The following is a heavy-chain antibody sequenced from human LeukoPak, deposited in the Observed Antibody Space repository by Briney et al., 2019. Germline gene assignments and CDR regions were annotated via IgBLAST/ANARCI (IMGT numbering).Heavy chain of an antibody. CDR2: IYYSGST. D-gene: IGHD2-15*01. Sequence: PSETLSLTCTVSGDSISNYYWSWIRQPPGKGLEWIGYIYYSGSTNYNPSLKSRVTISVDTSKNQFSLKLSSVTAADTAVYYCARYSYLEGHMDVWGKGTTVTVSS. CDR3: ARYSYLEGHMDV. J-gene: IGHJ6*03. V-gene: IGHV4-59*01. CDR1: GDSISNYY.